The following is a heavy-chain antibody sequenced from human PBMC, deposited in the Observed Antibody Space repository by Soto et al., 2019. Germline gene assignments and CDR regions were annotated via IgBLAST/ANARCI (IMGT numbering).Heavy chain of an antibody. V-gene: IGHV5-10-1*01. CDR1: GYMFANHW. Sequence: GEALKISCKGSGYMFANHWITWERQMPGKGLEWMATIDPSDSSTSYSPSFQGHVTISADKSVSTAYLQWSSLKASDTAMYYCARPECASTSCYHYFNYWGQGXLVTVSS. CDR2: IDPSDSST. CDR3: ARPECASTSCYHYFNY. J-gene: IGHJ4*02. D-gene: IGHD2-2*01.